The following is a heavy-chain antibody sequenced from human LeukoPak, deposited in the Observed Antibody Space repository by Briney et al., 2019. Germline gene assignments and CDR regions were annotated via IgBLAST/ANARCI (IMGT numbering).Heavy chain of an antibody. J-gene: IGHJ4*02. D-gene: IGHD3-10*01. CDR2: ISGSGTGT. Sequence: GGSLRLSCAASGFTFSNYALSWVRQAPGKGLEWVSAISGSGTGTYYADSVKGRFTISRDNSKNTVYLQMKSLRLEDTAVYYCAKDHPSQRGAGSYGDYWGQGTLVKVSS. CDR3: AKDHPSQRGAGSYGDY. CDR1: GFTFSNYA. V-gene: IGHV3-23*01.